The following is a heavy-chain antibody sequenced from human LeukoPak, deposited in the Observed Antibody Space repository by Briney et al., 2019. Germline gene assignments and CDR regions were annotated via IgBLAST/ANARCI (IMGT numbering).Heavy chain of an antibody. CDR2: MYLSGTT. D-gene: IGHD3-22*01. CDR3: AGLVGRYSSGLYYYYFDY. V-gene: IGHV4-4*02. CDR1: GDSINSLDL. J-gene: IGHJ4*02. Sequence: SETLSLTCTVSGDSINSLDLWSWVRQPPGQGLEWIGEMYLSGTTHSNPSVKSRVTISIDKSKNQFFLNLSSVTAADTAVYYCAGLVGRYSSGLYYYYFDYWGQGTLVTVSS.